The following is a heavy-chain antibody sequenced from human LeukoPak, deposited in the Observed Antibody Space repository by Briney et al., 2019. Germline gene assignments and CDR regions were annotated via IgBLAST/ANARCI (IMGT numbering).Heavy chain of an antibody. Sequence: SETLSLTCIVSGGSISSSSHYWGWIRQPPGKGLEWIGSMYYGGNTYYNPSLKSRVTISLDTSKNQFSLRLRSVTAADTAVYYCARTVAGAYFDYWGQGTLVTVSS. J-gene: IGHJ4*02. CDR2: MYYGGNT. CDR1: GGSISSSSHY. V-gene: IGHV4-39*07. D-gene: IGHD6-19*01. CDR3: ARTVAGAYFDY.